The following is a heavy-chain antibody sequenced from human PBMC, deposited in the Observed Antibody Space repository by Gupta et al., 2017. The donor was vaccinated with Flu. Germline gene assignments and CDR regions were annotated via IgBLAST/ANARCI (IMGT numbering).Heavy chain of an antibody. V-gene: IGHV1-69*08. CDR3: ARDSGNYSPFDY. CDR2: ITPILGIA. D-gene: IGHD3-10*01. Sequence: QVQLVQSGAEVKKPGSSVKVSCKASGGTFSRYTISRVRQAPGQGPVWMGRITPILGIAIYAQKFQGRVTITADKSTSTAYMELDSLRSEDTAVYYCARDSGNYSPFDYWGQGTQVIVSS. CDR1: GGTFSRYT. J-gene: IGHJ4*02.